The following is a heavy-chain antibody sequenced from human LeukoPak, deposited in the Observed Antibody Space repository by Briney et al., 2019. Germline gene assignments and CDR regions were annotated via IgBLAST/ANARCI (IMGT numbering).Heavy chain of an antibody. D-gene: IGHD3-3*01. CDR3: AQRGFLEWLSDY. J-gene: IGHJ4*02. V-gene: IGHV3-23*01. Sequence: GGSLRLSCAASGFTFSSHAMSWVRQAPGKGLEWVSAISGSGGSTYYADSVKGRFTISRDNSKNTLYLQMNSLRAEDTAVYYCAQRGFLEWLSDYWGQGTLVTVSS. CDR2: ISGSGGST. CDR1: GFTFSSHA.